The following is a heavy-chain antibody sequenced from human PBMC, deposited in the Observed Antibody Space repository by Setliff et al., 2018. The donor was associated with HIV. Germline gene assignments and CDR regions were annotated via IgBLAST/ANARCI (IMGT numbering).Heavy chain of an antibody. CDR2: FDPEDGDT. D-gene: IGHD6-19*01. CDR1: GYTLSELT. V-gene: IGHV1-24*01. J-gene: IGHJ4*02. Sequence: ASVMVSCKVSGYTLSELTMHWVRQAPGKGLEWMGRFDPEDGDTLYAQRLQGRVTMTEDSSTDTAYMELSSLTSDDTAAYYCATAKEHWLSEGGFDYWGQGTLVTVSS. CDR3: ATAKEHWLSEGGFDY.